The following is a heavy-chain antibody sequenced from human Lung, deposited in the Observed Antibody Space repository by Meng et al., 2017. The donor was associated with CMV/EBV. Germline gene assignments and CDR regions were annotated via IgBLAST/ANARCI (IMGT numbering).Heavy chain of an antibody. J-gene: IGHJ4*02. CDR2: INSVGSST. D-gene: IGHD3-22*01. V-gene: IGHV3-74*01. CDR3: AREPYDYDSSLDY. CDR1: GFTFSSTW. Sequence: GGSLRLSCAASGFTFSSTWMHWVRQAPGKGLVWVSRINSVGSSTIYADSVKGRFTISIDNAKNTLYLQMNSLRSEDTAVYYCAREPYDYDSSLDYWGQGTXVTVSS.